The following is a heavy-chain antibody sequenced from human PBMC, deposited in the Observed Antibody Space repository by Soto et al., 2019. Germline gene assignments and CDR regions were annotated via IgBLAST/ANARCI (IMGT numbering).Heavy chain of an antibody. D-gene: IGHD3-16*01. V-gene: IGHV4-30-4*01. J-gene: IGHJ6*02. CDR3: ASHDYAHYGMDV. CDR2: IYYSGST. CDR1: GGSISSGDYY. Sequence: QVQLQESGPGLVKPSQTLSLTCTVSGGSISSGDYYWSWIRQPPGKGLEWIGYIYYSGSTYYNPSLKSRVTQTVDTAKNQFPPKLSSVTAADTAVYYCASHDYAHYGMDVWGQGTTVTVSS.